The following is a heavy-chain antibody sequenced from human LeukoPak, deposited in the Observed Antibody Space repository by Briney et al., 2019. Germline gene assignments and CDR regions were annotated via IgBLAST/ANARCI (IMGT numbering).Heavy chain of an antibody. CDR2: IYYSGST. Sequence: SETLSLTCTVSGGSVSSGSYYWSWIRQPPGKGLEWIGYIYYSGSTNYNPSLKSRVTISVDTSKNQFSLKLNSVTAADTAVYYCARLRASTVATINYYYYGMDVWGQGTTVTVSS. D-gene: IGHD5-12*01. J-gene: IGHJ6*02. V-gene: IGHV4-61*01. CDR3: ARLRASTVATINYYYYGMDV. CDR1: GGSVSSGSYY.